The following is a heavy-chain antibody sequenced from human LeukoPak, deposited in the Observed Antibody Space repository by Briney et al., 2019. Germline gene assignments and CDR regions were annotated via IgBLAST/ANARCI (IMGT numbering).Heavy chain of an antibody. D-gene: IGHD4-17*01. J-gene: IGHJ5*02. CDR3: ARESTTVTTHNWFDP. V-gene: IGHV1-69*13. Sequence: GASVKVSCKASGYTFTSYAISWVRQAPGQGLEWMGGIIPIFGTTNYAQKFQGRVSITADESTSTAYMELSSLRSEDTAIYYCARESTTVTTHNWFDPWGQGTLVTVSS. CDR1: GYTFTSYA. CDR2: IIPIFGTT.